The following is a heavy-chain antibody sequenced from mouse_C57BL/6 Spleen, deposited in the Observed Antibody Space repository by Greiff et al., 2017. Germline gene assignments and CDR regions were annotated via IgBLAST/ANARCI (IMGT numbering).Heavy chain of an antibody. Sequence: EVKVVESGGGLVKPGGSLKLSCAASGFTFSSYTMSWVRQTPEKRLEWVATISGGGGNTYYPDSVKGRFTISRDNAKNTLYLQMSSLRSEDTALYYCARHNYSNYYAMDYWGQGTSVTVSS. CDR3: ARHNYSNYYAMDY. CDR1: GFTFSSYT. D-gene: IGHD2-5*01. CDR2: ISGGGGNT. V-gene: IGHV5-9*01. J-gene: IGHJ4*01.